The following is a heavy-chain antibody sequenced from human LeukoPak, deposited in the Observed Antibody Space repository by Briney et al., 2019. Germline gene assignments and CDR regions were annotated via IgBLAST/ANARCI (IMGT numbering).Heavy chain of an antibody. J-gene: IGHJ4*02. V-gene: IGHV3-23*01. D-gene: IGHD2-15*01. Sequence: GGSLRLSCAASGFTFSSYAMSWVRQAPGKGLEWVSAISGSGGSTYYADSVKGRFTTSRDNAKNSLYLQMNSLRAEDTAVYYCARDRNHRSYCSGGSCYSVLDYFDYWGQGTLVTVSS. CDR3: ARDRNHRSYCSGGSCYSVLDYFDY. CDR2: ISGSGGST. CDR1: GFTFSSYA.